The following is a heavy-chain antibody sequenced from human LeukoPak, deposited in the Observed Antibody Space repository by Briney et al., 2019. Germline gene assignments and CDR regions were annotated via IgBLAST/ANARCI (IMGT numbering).Heavy chain of an antibody. V-gene: IGHV4-38-2*02. Sequence: SETLSLTCSVSGYSIRRGYHWGWIRQPPGKGLGWIGTIHPSGSTYYNPSLKSRVTISVDTSKNQSSLKLNSVPAADTAVYYCARVNWINDCWGEGTLVTVSP. D-gene: IGHD1-20*01. CDR1: GYSIRRGYH. CDR3: ARVNWINDC. J-gene: IGHJ4*02. CDR2: IHPSGST.